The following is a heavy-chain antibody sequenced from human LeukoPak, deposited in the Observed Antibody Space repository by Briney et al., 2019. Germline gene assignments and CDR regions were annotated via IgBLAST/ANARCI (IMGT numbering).Heavy chain of an antibody. CDR2: ISYDGSNK. CDR3: ASDIVGATHDY. V-gene: IGHV3-30-3*01. D-gene: IGHD1-26*01. J-gene: IGHJ4*02. Sequence: GRSLRLSCAAPGFTFSSYAMHWVRQAPGKGLEWVAVISYDGSNKYYADSVKGRFTISRDNSKNTLYLRMNSLRAEDTAVYYCASDIVGATHDYWGQGTLVTVSS. CDR1: GFTFSSYA.